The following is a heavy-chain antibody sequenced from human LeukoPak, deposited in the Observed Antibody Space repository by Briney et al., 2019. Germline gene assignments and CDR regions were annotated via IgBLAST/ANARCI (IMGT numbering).Heavy chain of an antibody. CDR1: GFTFSSYG. J-gene: IGHJ6*03. Sequence: PGGSLRLSCAASGFTFSSYGMSWVRQAPGKGLKWVSDISASGGSTYYADSVKGRFTISRDNSKKTLHLQMNSLRAEDTAVYYCARDGDRAEYCMDVWGKGTTVTVSS. CDR2: ISASGGST. CDR3: ARDGDRAEYCMDV. V-gene: IGHV3-23*01.